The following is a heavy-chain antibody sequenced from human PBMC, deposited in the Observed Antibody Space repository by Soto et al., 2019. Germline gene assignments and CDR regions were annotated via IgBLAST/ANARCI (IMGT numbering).Heavy chain of an antibody. CDR1: GFTFSSYA. V-gene: IGHV3-30-3*01. J-gene: IGHJ4*02. CDR2: ISADGIND. CDR3: ARGSAVHCNSGSLLV. Sequence: QVQVVESGGGVVQPGGSLRLCCAASGFTFSSYAMHWVRQAPGKGLEWVAVISADGINDYYADSVEGPLTISRDNSNNTAYLQMNSVRAEDMAVYYCARGSAVHCNSGSLLVWGRGTLVTVSS. D-gene: IGHD3-10*01.